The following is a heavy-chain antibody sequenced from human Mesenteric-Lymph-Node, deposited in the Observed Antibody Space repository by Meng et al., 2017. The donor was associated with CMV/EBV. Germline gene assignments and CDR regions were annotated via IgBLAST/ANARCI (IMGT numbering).Heavy chain of an antibody. CDR2: INYSGST. D-gene: IGHD1-26*01. J-gene: IGHJ4*02. V-gene: IGHV4-39*07. CDR3: ARGGGSHPADY. CDR1: GGSISSSSYY. Sequence: SETLSLTCTVSGGSISSSSYYWGWIRQPPGKGLEWIGEINYSGSTNYNPSLKSRVTISVDTSKNQFSLKLSSVTAADTAVYYCARGGGSHPADYWGQGTLVTVSS.